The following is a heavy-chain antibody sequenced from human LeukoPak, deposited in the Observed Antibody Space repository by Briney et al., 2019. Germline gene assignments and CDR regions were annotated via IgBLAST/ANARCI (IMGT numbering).Heavy chain of an antibody. V-gene: IGHV3-64*01. D-gene: IGHD6-6*01. J-gene: IGHJ6*03. CDR2: ISDNGGST. Sequence: GGSLRLSCAASGFPFSSYTLHWVRQAPGKGLEYVSVISDNGGSTNYASSVKGRFTISRDNPKNTLYLQMDSLRVEDMAVYYCARGVGSSLPYYYYMDVWGKGTTVTVSS. CDR1: GFPFSSYT. CDR3: ARGVGSSLPYYYYMDV.